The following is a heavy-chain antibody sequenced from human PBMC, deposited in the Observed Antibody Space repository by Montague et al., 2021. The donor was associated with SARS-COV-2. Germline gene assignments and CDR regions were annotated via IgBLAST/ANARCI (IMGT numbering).Heavy chain of an antibody. Sequence: SLRLSCAASGFTFSSYEMNWVRQAPGKGLEWVSYISSSGSTIYYADSVKGRFTISRDNAKNSPYLQMNSLRAEDTAVYYCARDRSYYDILTGYYTICYFDYWGQGTLVTVSS. CDR2: ISSSGSTI. CDR1: GFTFSSYE. D-gene: IGHD3-9*01. J-gene: IGHJ4*02. V-gene: IGHV3-48*03. CDR3: ARDRSYYDILTGYYTICYFDY.